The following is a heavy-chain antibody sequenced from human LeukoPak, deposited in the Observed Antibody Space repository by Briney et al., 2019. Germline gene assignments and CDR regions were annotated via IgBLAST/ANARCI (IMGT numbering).Heavy chain of an antibody. D-gene: IGHD6-13*01. Sequence: PSETLSLTCAVYGGSFSGYYWSWIRQPPGKGLEWIGEINHSGSTNYNPSLKSRVTISVDKSKNQFSLKLSSVTAADTAVYYCARRTLAAAGPNFDYWGQGTLVTVSS. CDR3: ARRTLAAAGPNFDY. V-gene: IGHV4-34*01. CDR1: GGSFSGYY. CDR2: INHSGST. J-gene: IGHJ4*02.